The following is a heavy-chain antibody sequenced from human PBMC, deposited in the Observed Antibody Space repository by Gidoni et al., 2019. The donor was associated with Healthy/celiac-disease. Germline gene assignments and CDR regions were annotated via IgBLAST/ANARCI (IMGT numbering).Heavy chain of an antibody. CDR3: AREGGPLEHDYGDYVPWDERGKGYYGMDV. CDR1: GYTFTCYS. D-gene: IGHD4-17*01. J-gene: IGHJ6*02. V-gene: IGHV1-2*02. Sequence: QVQLVQSGAEVKKPRSSVKVSCTASGYTFTCYSLHPVLSPPDHALEWMGWINPNSGGTNYAQKFQGRVTMTRDTSISTAYMELSRLRSDDTAVYYCAREGGPLEHDYGDYVPWDERGKGYYGMDVWGQGTTVTVSS. CDR2: INPNSGGT.